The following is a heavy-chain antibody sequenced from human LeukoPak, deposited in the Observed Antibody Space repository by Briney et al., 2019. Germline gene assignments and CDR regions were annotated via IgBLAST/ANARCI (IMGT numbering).Heavy chain of an antibody. CDR3: ARHRPVSRYYVDGVRWFDP. D-gene: IGHD3-22*01. Sequence: KSSETLSLTCTVSGGSISSIRYCWGWIRQPPGKGLEWIGSIYYSGSTYYNPSLKSRVTISVDTSKNQFSLKLSSVTAADTAVYYCARHRPVSRYYVDGVRWFDPWGQGTLVTVSS. V-gene: IGHV4-39*01. CDR2: IYYSGST. J-gene: IGHJ5*02. CDR1: GGSISSIRYC.